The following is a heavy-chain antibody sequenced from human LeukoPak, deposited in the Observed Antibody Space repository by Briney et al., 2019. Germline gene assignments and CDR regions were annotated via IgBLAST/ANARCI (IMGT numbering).Heavy chain of an antibody. CDR1: GFTFSSYA. CDR3: TTLLYDFWSGYTHYFDY. Sequence: GGSLRLSCAASGFTFSSYAMHWVRQAPGKGLEWVAVISYDGSNKYYADSVEGRFTISRDNSKNTLYLQMNSLKTEDTAVYYCTTLLYDFWSGYTHYFDYWGQGTLVTVSS. CDR2: ISYDGSNK. V-gene: IGHV3-30*04. D-gene: IGHD3-3*01. J-gene: IGHJ4*02.